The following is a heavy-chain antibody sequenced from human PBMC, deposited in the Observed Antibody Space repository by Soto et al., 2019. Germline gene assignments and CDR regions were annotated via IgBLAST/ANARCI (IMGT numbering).Heavy chain of an antibody. CDR2: INHAGTT. J-gene: IGHJ1*01. Sequence: QVLLQQWGAGLLKPSETLSLTCAVYGGSFSDYYWSWIRQPPGKGLEWIGEINHAGTTNYNPSLKSRVTISVDTSKNQFSLELSSVTAADTAVYYCARGDLKVPGHWGQGTLVTVSS. V-gene: IGHV4-34*01. CDR3: ARGDLKVPGH. CDR1: GGSFSDYY.